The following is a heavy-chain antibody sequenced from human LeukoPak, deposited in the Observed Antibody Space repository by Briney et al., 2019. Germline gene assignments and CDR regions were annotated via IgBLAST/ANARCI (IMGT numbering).Heavy chain of an antibody. CDR1: GFTFSNAW. CDR2: IKSKTDGGTT. Sequence: GGSLRLSCAASGFTFSNAWMSWVRQAPGKGLEWVGRIKSKTDGGTTDYAAPVKGRFTISRDDSKNTLYLQMNSLKTEDTAVYYCTTNYYYDSSGYLDYWGQGTLVTVSS. J-gene: IGHJ4*02. D-gene: IGHD3-22*01. V-gene: IGHV3-15*01. CDR3: TTNYYYDSSGYLDY.